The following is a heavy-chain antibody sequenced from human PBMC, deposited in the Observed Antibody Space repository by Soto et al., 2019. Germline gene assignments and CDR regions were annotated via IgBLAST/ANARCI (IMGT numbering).Heavy chain of an antibody. CDR3: ARSIAVAGTMLDY. V-gene: IGHV3-48*03. CDR2: ISSSGSTI. CDR1: GFTFGDAG. J-gene: IGHJ4*02. Sequence: GGSLRLSCTAAGFTFGDAGMSWVRQAPGKGLEWVSYISSSGSTIYYADSVKGRFTISRDNAKNSLYLQMNSLRAEDTAVYYCARSIAVAGTMLDYWGQGTLVTVSS. D-gene: IGHD6-19*01.